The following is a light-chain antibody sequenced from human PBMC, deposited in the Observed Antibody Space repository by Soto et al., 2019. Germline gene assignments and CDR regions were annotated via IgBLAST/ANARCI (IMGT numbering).Light chain of an antibody. CDR3: QQSYRTPWM. J-gene: IGKJ1*01. V-gene: IGKV1-39*01. CDR1: QSISSY. CDR2: AAS. Sequence: DIQLSQSRSALSASVAERFTIPCMASQSISSYLNWYQQEPGKAPKLLIYAASSLQSGVPSRFSGSGSGTDFTLTISSLQPEDFATYYCQQSYRTPWMFGQGTKVDIK.